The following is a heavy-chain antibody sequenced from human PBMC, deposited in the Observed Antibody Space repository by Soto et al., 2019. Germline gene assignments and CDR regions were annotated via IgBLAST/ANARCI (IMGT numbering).Heavy chain of an antibody. CDR2: IYYSGST. Sequence: SETLSLTCTVSGGTISSGGYYWSWIRKHPGKGLEWIGYIYYSGSTYYNPSLKSRVTISVDTSKNQFSLKLSSVTAADTAVYYCARVGGINWFDPWGQGTLVTVSS. V-gene: IGHV4-31*03. CDR1: GGTISSGGYY. D-gene: IGHD3-16*01. CDR3: ARVGGINWFDP. J-gene: IGHJ5*02.